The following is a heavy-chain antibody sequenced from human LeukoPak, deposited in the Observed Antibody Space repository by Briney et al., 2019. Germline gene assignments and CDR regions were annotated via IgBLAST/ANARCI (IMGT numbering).Heavy chain of an antibody. V-gene: IGHV4-39*07. J-gene: IGHJ4*02. CDR2: IYHSGST. CDR3: ARGIDYDFWSGYSTRASFDY. CDR1: GGSISSGDYY. Sequence: PSETLSLTCTVSGGSISSGDYYWSWIRQPPGKGLEWIGSIYHSGSTYYNPSLKSRVTISVDTSKNQFSLKLSSVTAADTAVYYCARGIDYDFWSGYSTRASFDYWGQGTLVTVSS. D-gene: IGHD3-3*01.